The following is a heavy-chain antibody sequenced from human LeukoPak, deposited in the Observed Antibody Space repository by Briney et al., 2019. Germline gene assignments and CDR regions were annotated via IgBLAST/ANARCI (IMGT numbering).Heavy chain of an antibody. CDR1: GFTFSSYS. V-gene: IGHV3-21*01. Sequence: GGSLRLSCAASGFTFSSYSMNWVRQAPGKGLEWVSSISSSSSYIYYADSVKGRFTISRDNAKNSLYLQMNSLRAEDTAVYYCARGGGDYYDSSGYPYYYYYMDVWGKGTTVTVSS. CDR3: ARGGGDYYDSSGYPYYYYYMDV. D-gene: IGHD3-22*01. CDR2: ISSSSSYI. J-gene: IGHJ6*03.